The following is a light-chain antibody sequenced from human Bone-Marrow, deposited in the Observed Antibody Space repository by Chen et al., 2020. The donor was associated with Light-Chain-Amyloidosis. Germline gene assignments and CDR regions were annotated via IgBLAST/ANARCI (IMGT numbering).Light chain of an antibody. CDR2: GSS. Sequence: EIVLTQSQGTLSLSPGEGANLSCRASQTISSNYLTWYQQKFGQAPRLLIYGSSSRATGIPYRFTGSGSGTDFTLTINRLEPEDFAMYYCQQYGTSPLTFGGGTKVEIK. V-gene: IGKV3-20*01. CDR1: QTISSNY. CDR3: QQYGTSPLT. J-gene: IGKJ4*01.